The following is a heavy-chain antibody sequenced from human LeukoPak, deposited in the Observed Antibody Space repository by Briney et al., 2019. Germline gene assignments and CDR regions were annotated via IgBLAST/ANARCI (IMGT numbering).Heavy chain of an antibody. J-gene: IGHJ5*02. Sequence: GGSLRLSCAASGFTFSNYAMSWVRQAPGKGLEWVSTISNANGDTYYADSVKGRFTISRDNSKNTLYLQMNSLRAEDTAVYYCARDHRITMIVRTWGQGTLVTVSS. CDR2: ISNANGDT. CDR1: GFTFSNYA. D-gene: IGHD3-22*01. CDR3: ARDHRITMIVRT. V-gene: IGHV3-23*01.